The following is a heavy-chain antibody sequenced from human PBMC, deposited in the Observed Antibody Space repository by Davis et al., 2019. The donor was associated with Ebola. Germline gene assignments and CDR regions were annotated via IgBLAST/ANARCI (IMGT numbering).Heavy chain of an antibody. V-gene: IGHV1-2*02. CDR2: INPNSGGT. CDR3: ARESIWFRELLYY. CDR1: GYTFTSYG. D-gene: IGHD3-10*01. J-gene: IGHJ4*02. Sequence: ASVKVSCKASGYTFTSYGISWVRQAPGQGLEWMGWINPNSGGTNYAQKFQGRVTMTRDTSISTAYMELSRLRSDDTAVYYCARESIWFRELLYYWGQGTLVTVSS.